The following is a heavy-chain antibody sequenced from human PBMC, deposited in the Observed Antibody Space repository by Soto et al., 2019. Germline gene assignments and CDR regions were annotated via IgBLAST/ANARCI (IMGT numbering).Heavy chain of an antibody. CDR3: ATYHRGGGYCYGMDV. J-gene: IGHJ6*02. D-gene: IGHD2-2*01. V-gene: IGHV1-69*13. Sequence: ASVKVSCKASGGTFSSYAISWVRQAPGQGLEWMGGIIPIFGTANYAQKFQGRVTITADESTSTAYMELSSLRSEDTAVYYCATYHRGGGYCYGMDVWSQGTTVTVS. CDR2: IIPIFGTA. CDR1: GGTFSSYA.